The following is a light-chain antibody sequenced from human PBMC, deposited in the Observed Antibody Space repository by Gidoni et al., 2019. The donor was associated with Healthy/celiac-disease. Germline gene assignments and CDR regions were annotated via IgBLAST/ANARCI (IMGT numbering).Light chain of an antibody. V-gene: IGKV1-39*01. J-gene: IGKJ2*03. Sequence: DIQMPQSPSSLSASVGDRVTITCRASQSISSYLNWYQQKPGKAPKLLIYAESSLQSGVPSRFIGSGSGTDFTLTISSLQPEDFATYYCQQSYSTPRVSFGQGTKLEIK. CDR2: AES. CDR3: QQSYSTPRVS. CDR1: QSISSY.